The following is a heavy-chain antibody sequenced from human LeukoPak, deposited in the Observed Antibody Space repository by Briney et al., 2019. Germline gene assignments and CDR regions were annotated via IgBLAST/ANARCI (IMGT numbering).Heavy chain of an antibody. CDR2: TNPSSGDT. CDR3: TRDMRGAAAADDAFDI. D-gene: IGHD6-13*01. Sequence: ASVKVSCKASGYTFTSCDINWVRQATGQGLEWMGWTNPSSGDTGYAQNFQGRVTITRDTSISTAYMELSSLRSEDTAVYYCTRDMRGAAAADDAFDIWGQGTMVTVSS. J-gene: IGHJ3*02. V-gene: IGHV1-8*01. CDR1: GYTFTSCD.